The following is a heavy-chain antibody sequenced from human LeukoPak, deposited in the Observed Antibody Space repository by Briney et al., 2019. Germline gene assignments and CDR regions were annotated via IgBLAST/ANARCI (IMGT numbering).Heavy chain of an antibody. CDR1: GGTFSSYA. Sequence: SSVKVSCKASGGTFSSYAISWVRQAPGQGLEWMGGIIPIFGTANYAQKFQGRVKITADESTSTAYMELSSQRSEDTAVYYCARDLSTTGLVPHYYYYMDVWGKGTTVTVSS. J-gene: IGHJ6*03. D-gene: IGHD1-1*01. V-gene: IGHV1-69*01. CDR2: IIPIFGTA. CDR3: ARDLSTTGLVPHYYYYMDV.